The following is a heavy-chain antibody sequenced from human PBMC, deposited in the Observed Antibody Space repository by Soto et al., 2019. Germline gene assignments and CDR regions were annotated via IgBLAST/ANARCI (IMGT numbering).Heavy chain of an antibody. CDR3: ARACGYSHDFRCFYV. V-gene: IGHV3-72*01. J-gene: IGHJ4*02. D-gene: IGHD5-18*01. CDR2: SRNKANGYST. Sequence: PGGSLRLSCAVSGFTFSDHYMDWVRQAPGKGLEWVGRSRNKANGYSTEYAASVKDRFTISRDDSKNSVYLQMNSLKTEDTAVYYCARACGYSHDFRCFYVWGKGMLVTVAS. CDR1: GFTFSDHY.